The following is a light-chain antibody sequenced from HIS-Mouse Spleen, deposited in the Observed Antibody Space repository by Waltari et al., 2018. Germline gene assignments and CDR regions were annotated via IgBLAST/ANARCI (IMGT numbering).Light chain of an antibody. Sequence: SYVLTQPPSVSAAPRQTARITCGGNHIASERLPWYQQKPGQAPVLVVYDDSDRPSGIPERFSGSNSGNTATLTISRVEAGDEADYYCQVWDSSSDHVVFGGGTKLTVL. J-gene: IGLJ2*01. CDR1: HIASER. V-gene: IGLV3-21*02. CDR3: QVWDSSSDHVV. CDR2: DDS.